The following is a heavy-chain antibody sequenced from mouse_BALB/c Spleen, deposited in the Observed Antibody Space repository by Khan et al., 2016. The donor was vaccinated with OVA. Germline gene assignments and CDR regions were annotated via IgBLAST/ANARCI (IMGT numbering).Heavy chain of an antibody. CDR1: GYTFLNYW. CDR3: ARRGLRWDFDY. CDR2: INPSTGYT. Sequence: QVQLQQSGAELAKPGASVKMSCKASGYTFLNYWILWVKQSPGQGLAWIGYINPSTGYTEYNQNFKDKATLTADKSSRTAYMQLSSLTSEDVAVLYCARRGLRWDFDYWGQGTTLTVSS. V-gene: IGHV1-7*01. J-gene: IGHJ2*01. D-gene: IGHD1-1*01.